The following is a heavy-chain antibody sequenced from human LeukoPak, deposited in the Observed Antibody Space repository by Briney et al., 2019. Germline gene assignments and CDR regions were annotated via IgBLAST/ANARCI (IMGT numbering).Heavy chain of an antibody. D-gene: IGHD6-19*01. V-gene: IGHV3-23*01. CDR2: ISGSGGST. J-gene: IGHJ3*02. Sequence: GGSLRLSCAASGFTLSSYAMSWVRQAPGKGLEWVSAISGSGGSTYYADSVKGRFTISRDNSKNTLYLQMNSLRAEDTAVYYCAKTGGKGQWLYAFDIWGQGTMVTVSS. CDR3: AKTGGKGQWLYAFDI. CDR1: GFTLSSYA.